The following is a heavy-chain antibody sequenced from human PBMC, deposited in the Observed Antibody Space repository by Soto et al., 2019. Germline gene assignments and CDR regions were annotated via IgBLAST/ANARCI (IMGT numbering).Heavy chain of an antibody. D-gene: IGHD6-13*01. Sequence: QVQLVQSGAEVKKPGASVKVSCKASGYTFTNYDINWVRQASGQGLEWMGWMTPNSGNTGYAQKFQGRVTMTRNTSINTAYMELSSLRSEDTAMYFCASLSRSWSLGSDYWGQGTLVTVSS. J-gene: IGHJ4*02. CDR2: MTPNSGNT. CDR3: ASLSRSWSLGSDY. CDR1: GYTFTNYD. V-gene: IGHV1-8*01.